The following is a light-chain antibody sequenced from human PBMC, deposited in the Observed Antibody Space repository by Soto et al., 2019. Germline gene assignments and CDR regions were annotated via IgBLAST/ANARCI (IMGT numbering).Light chain of an antibody. Sequence: QSALTQPPSTSGSPGQSVTISCTGSSSDVATNDYVSWYQRHPGKAPKLIIYEVNRRPSGVPDRFSGSKSGNTASLTVSGLQAEDEAVYHCSSYADSNNLVFGGGTKLTVL. V-gene: IGLV2-8*01. J-gene: IGLJ2*01. CDR3: SSYADSNNLV. CDR2: EVN. CDR1: SSDVATNDY.